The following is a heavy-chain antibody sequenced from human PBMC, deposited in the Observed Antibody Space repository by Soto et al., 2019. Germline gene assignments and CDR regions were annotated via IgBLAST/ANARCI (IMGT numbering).Heavy chain of an antibody. CDR1: GASISSDDYY. Sequence: SETLSLTCTVSGASISSDDYYWSWIRLPPGKGLEWIGYIYYNGNTYYNPSLQSRVTISVDTSKNQFSLKLTSVTAADTAVYYCARDPAPWGQGTLVTVSS. V-gene: IGHV4-30-4*01. CDR2: IYYNGNT. CDR3: ARDPAP. J-gene: IGHJ5*02.